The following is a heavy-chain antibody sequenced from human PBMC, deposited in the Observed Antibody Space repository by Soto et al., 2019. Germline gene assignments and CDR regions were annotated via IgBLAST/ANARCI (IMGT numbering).Heavy chain of an antibody. J-gene: IGHJ6*03. Sequence: SETQCVTCAVANGSISSSNWWRWVRKPPGKGLEWIGEIYHSGSTNYNPPLKSRVTISVDKSKNQFSLKLSSVTAADTAVYYCARGATIYCGGDCSRKKYYYYMDVWGKGTTVTVSS. V-gene: IGHV4-4*02. D-gene: IGHD2-21*01. CDR3: ARGATIYCGGDCSRKKYYYYMDV. CDR1: NGSISSSNW. CDR2: IYHSGST.